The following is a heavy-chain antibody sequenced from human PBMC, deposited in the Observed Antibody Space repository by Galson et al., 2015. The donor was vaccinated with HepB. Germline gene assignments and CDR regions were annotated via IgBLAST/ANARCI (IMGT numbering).Heavy chain of an antibody. CDR1: GFIFSNSG. CDR3: STGRPPTTLGSSAGDFES. CDR2: ISYDGSLK. Sequence: SLRLSCAASGFIFSNSGMHWVRQGPGKGLEWVACISYDGSLKFYADSVKVRFTASRDNSKKTLYLEMNSLRVDDTALYFCSTGRPPTTLGSSAGDFESWGQGTLVTVSS. D-gene: IGHD3-22*01. V-gene: IGHV3-30*03. J-gene: IGHJ4*02.